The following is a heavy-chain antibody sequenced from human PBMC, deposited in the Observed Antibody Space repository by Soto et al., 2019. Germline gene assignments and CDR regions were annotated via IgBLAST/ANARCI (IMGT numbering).Heavy chain of an antibody. CDR3: ARGGADSGKVYNSGRFDI. CDR1: GYTFTSYY. CDR2: INPSGGST. V-gene: IGHV1-46*01. D-gene: IGHD1-20*01. Sequence: ASVKVSCKASGYTFTSYYMHWVRQAPGQGLEWMGIINPSGGSTSYAQKFQGRVTMTRDTSTSTVYMELSSLRSEDTAVYYCARGGADSGKVYNSGRFDIWGQGTMVTVSS. J-gene: IGHJ3*02.